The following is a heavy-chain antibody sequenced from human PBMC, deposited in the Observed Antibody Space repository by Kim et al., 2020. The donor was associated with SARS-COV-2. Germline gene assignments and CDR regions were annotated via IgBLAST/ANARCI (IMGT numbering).Heavy chain of an antibody. J-gene: IGHJ3*02. D-gene: IGHD3-22*01. Sequence: YADSVKGRFTVSRDNSKNTLYLQMNSLRAEDTAVYYCARDRYTSGHAFDIWGQGTVVTVSS. CDR3: ARDRYTSGHAFDI. V-gene: IGHV3-66*01.